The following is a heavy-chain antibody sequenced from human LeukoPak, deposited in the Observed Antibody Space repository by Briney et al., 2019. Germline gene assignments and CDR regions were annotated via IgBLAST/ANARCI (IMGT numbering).Heavy chain of an antibody. Sequence: GGSLRLSCAASGFTFSSYVMHWVRQAPGKGLEWVAIISYDGSNEYYADSVKGRFTISRDNSKNTLYLQMNSLRPEDTAVYYCARDYDQYYMDVWGKGTTVTVSS. CDR1: GFTFSSYV. D-gene: IGHD3-3*01. V-gene: IGHV3-30*04. J-gene: IGHJ6*03. CDR3: ARDYDQYYMDV. CDR2: ISYDGSNE.